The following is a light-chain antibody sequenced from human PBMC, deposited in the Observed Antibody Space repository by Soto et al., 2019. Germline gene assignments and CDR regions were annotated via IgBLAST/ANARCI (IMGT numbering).Light chain of an antibody. Sequence: EIVLTQSPGTLSLSPGERATLSCRASQSVSSTFLAWYQQKPGQAPRLLMYGASNRATGIPDRFIGGGSGTDFPLTISRLEPEDFAVYYCQQFGSWVTFGQGTRLEI. V-gene: IGKV3-20*01. CDR1: QSVSSTF. J-gene: IGKJ5*01. CDR3: QQFGSWVT. CDR2: GAS.